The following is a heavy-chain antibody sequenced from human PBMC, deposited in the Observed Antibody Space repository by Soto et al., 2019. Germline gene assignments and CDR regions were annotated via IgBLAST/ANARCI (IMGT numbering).Heavy chain of an antibody. CDR1: GFTFSSYS. CDR3: ARDWKYDFWSGPSREFDY. D-gene: IGHD3-3*01. Sequence: PGGSLRLSCAASGFTFSSYSMNWVRQAPGKGLEWVSSISSSSSYIYYADSVKGRFTISRDNAKNSLYLQMNSLRAEDTAVYYCARDWKYDFWSGPSREFDYWGQGTLVTVSS. V-gene: IGHV3-21*01. CDR2: ISSSSSYI. J-gene: IGHJ4*02.